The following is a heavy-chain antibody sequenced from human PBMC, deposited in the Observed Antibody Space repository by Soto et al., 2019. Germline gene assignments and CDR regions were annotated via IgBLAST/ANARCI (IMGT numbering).Heavy chain of an antibody. CDR1: GYTFTTYD. CDR2: MNPNNHNT. Sequence: QVQLVQSGAEVKKPGASVKVSCKASGYTFTTYDINWVRQAPGQGLEWMGWMNPNNHNTGYAQKFQGRVTLTRNTSTSTAYMELSSLRSDGTAVYYCTREAAAGTFQDWGQGTLVTVSS. CDR3: TREAAAGTFQD. V-gene: IGHV1-8*01. D-gene: IGHD6-25*01. J-gene: IGHJ1*01.